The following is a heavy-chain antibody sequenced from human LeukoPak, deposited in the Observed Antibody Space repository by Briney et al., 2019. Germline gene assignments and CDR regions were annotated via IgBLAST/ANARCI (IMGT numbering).Heavy chain of an antibody. Sequence: SVKVSCKASGGTFSSYAISWVRQAPGQGLEWMGGIIPIFGTANYAQKFQGRVTITADESTSTAYMELSSLRSEDTAVYYCARGSTVTGYYYYYYMDVWGKGTTVSVSS. CDR3: ARGSTVTGYYYYYYMDV. V-gene: IGHV1-69*13. CDR2: IIPIFGTA. D-gene: IGHD4-17*01. J-gene: IGHJ6*03. CDR1: GGTFSSYA.